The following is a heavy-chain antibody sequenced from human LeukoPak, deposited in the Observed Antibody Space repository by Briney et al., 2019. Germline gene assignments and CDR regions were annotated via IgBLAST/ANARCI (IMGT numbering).Heavy chain of an antibody. CDR2: ISYDGSNK. V-gene: IGHV3-30-3*01. Sequence: GGSLRLSCAASGFTFSSYAMHWVRQAPGKGLEWVAVISYDGSNKYYADSVKGRFTISRDNSKNTLYLQMTGLTVDDTAVYYCVRDVDIWGQGTLVTVSS. J-gene: IGHJ4*02. D-gene: IGHD5-24*01. CDR3: VRDVDI. CDR1: GFTFSSYA.